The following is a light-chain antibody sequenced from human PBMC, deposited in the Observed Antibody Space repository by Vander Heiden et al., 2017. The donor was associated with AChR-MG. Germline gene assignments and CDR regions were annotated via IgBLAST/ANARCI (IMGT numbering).Light chain of an antibody. V-gene: IGLV4-69*01. Sequence: VLTQSPSASASLGASVKLTCTLSSAPSSYAIAWHQQQPETGPRYLMKVDSDGSHSKGDGIPDRFSGSSSGAERYLIISSLQSEDEADYYCQTWGTDIPYVFGTGTKVTVL. J-gene: IGLJ1*01. CDR3: QTWGTDIPYV. CDR2: VDSDGSH. CDR1: SAPSSYA.